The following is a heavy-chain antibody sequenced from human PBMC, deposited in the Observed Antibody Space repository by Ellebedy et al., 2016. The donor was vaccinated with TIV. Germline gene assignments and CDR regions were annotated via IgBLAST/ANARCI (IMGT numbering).Heavy chain of an antibody. V-gene: IGHV3-74*01. D-gene: IGHD3-9*01. CDR3: ARVDWLVDS. CDR2: ISSDVRTT. J-gene: IGHJ5*01. Sequence: GESLKISCAASGFSFSTYWMHWVRQAPGKGLAWVSRISSDVRTTSYADSVKGRFTISRDNAKNTLYLQMDSLRVEDTAVYYCARVDWLVDSWGQGTLVTVSS. CDR1: GFSFSTYW.